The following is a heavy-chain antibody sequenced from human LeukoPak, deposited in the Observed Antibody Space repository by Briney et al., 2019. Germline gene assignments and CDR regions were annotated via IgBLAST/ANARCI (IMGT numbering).Heavy chain of an antibody. D-gene: IGHD6-19*01. J-gene: IGHJ4*02. V-gene: IGHV3-23*01. Sequence: PGGSLRLSCAASGFTFSNYAMNWVRQAPGKGPEWVAVISASGGSTHYADSVKGRFTISRDNSENNLYLQMNSLRVEDTAVYYCARRSGIAVAGAFDYWGQGTLVTVSS. CDR3: ARRSGIAVAGAFDY. CDR2: ISASGGST. CDR1: GFTFSNYA.